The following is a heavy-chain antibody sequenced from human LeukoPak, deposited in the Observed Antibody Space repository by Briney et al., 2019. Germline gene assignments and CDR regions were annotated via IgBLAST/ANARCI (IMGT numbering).Heavy chain of an antibody. J-gene: IGHJ4*02. CDR2: IGCSGTRT. D-gene: IGHD2-2*03. CDR1: GFTFTTYG. V-gene: IGHV3-23*01. Sequence: GGSLRLSCSVSGFTFTTYGMNWVRQAPGEGLEWVSGIGCSGTRTYYADSVKGRFTISRDNSKNTLYLQMNSLRDEETAVYYCAKDSGWILFDDWGQGTLVTVSS. CDR3: AKDSGWILFDD.